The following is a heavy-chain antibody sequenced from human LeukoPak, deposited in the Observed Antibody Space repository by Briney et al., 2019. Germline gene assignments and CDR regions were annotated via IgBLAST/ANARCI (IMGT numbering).Heavy chain of an antibody. CDR1: GFTFSNYV. V-gene: IGHV3-7*01. J-gene: IGHJ4*02. CDR2: IKRDGSGE. D-gene: IGHD1-26*01. CDR3: ASLLGDKTIFDY. Sequence: GGSLRLSCAASGFTFSNYVLTWVRQAPGKGLEWVANIKRDGSGEYYVDSVKGRFTISRDNAKNSLYLQMNSLRAEDTAVYYCASLLGDKTIFDYWGQGTLVTVSS.